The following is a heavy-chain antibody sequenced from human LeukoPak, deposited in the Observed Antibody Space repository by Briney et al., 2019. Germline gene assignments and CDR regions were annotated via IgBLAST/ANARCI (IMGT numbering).Heavy chain of an antibody. V-gene: IGHV1-8*01. Sequence: ASVKVSCKASGYTFTSYDINWVRQATGQGLEWMGWMNPNSGNTGYAQKFQGRVTMTRNTSISTAYMELSSLRSEDTAVYYCAGEYCSGGSCYLDYWGQGTLVTVSS. CDR3: AGEYCSGGSCYLDY. CDR1: GYTFTSYD. D-gene: IGHD2-15*01. J-gene: IGHJ4*02. CDR2: MNPNSGNT.